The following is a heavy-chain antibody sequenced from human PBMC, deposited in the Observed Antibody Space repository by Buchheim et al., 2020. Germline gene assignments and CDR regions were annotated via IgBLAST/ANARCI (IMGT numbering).Heavy chain of an antibody. D-gene: IGHD1-26*01. CDR3: AKDRGYSGSYYWFDP. J-gene: IGHJ5*02. CDR1: GFTFSSYG. V-gene: IGHV3-30*02. CDR2: IRYDGSNK. Sequence: QVQLVESGGGVVQPGRSLRLSCAASGFTFSSYGMHWVRQAPGKGLEWVAFIRYDGSNKYYADSVKGRFTISRDHSKNTLYLQMNSLRAEDTAVYYCAKDRGYSGSYYWFDPWGQGTL.